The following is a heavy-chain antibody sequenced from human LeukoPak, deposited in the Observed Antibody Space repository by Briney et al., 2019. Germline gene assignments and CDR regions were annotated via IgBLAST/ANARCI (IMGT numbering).Heavy chain of an antibody. V-gene: IGHV1-46*01. CDR2: INPSGGST. D-gene: IGHD6-19*01. CDR3: ARDLRVGERTVAGTDYYYGMDV. Sequence: ASVKVSCKASGGTFSSYAISWVRQAPGQGLEWMGIINPSGGSTSYAQKFQGRVTMTRDTSTSTVYMELSSLRSEDTAVYYCARDLRVGERTVAGTDYYYGMDVWGQGTTVTVSS. J-gene: IGHJ6*02. CDR1: GGTFSSYA.